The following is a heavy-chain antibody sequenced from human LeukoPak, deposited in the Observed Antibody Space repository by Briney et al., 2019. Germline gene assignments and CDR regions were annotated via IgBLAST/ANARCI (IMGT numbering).Heavy chain of an antibody. D-gene: IGHD2-15*01. CDR1: GFTLRNYW. V-gene: IGHV3-7*01. CDR2: IKQEGSDK. Sequence: QPGGSLRLLCAPSGFTLRNYWMDWVREARGKGVEGVANIKQEGSDKHYVDCVKGRYTIPRDNAKNSVYVKMNSQRGEDAGVYYCARDRGGAESHGFDAFDLWGQGTIVTVSS. CDR3: ARDRGGAESHGFDAFDL. J-gene: IGHJ3*01.